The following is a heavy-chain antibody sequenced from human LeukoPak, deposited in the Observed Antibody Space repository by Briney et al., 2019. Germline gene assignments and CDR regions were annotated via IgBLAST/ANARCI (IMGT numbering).Heavy chain of an antibody. D-gene: IGHD3-10*01. CDR2: IYYSGST. CDR3: ARDRLLFGYYGSGSYYDY. J-gene: IGHJ4*02. CDR1: GVSFSGYY. Sequence: PSETLSLTCAVYGVSFSGYYWSWIRQPPGKGLEWIGSIYYSGSTYYNPSLKSRVTISVGTSKNQFSLKLSSVTAADTAVYYCARDRLLFGYYGSGSYYDYWGQGTLVTVSS. V-gene: IGHV4-34*01.